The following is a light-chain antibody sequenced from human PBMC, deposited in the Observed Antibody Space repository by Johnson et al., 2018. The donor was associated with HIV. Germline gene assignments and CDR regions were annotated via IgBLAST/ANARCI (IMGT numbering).Light chain of an antibody. CDR1: SSNIGSNF. Sequence: HSVLTQPPSVSAAPGQKVTISCSGSSSNIGSNFVSWYQQLPGTAPKLLIYENNKRPSGIPDRFSGSKSGTSATLDITGLQTGDEADYYCGTWDSSLSAGGLFATGTKSTGL. V-gene: IGLV1-51*01. J-gene: IGLJ1*01. CDR3: GTWDSSLSAGGL. CDR2: ENN.